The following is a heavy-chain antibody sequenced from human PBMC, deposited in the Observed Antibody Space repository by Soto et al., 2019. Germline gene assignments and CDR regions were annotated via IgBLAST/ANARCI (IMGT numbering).Heavy chain of an antibody. CDR1: GFTFTDAW. D-gene: IGHD6-6*01. J-gene: IGHJ4*02. CDR2: IKSQVDGGTT. V-gene: IGHV3-15*01. CDR3: ATGSARIDF. Sequence: EVQLVESGGGSVNPGGSVRLSCAASGFTFTDAWMNWVRQVPGEGLEWVGHIKSQVDGGTTDSAAALDGRVTISRDDSENMVYLQMNRLRTDDTAVYYCATGSARIDFWGQGTLVTVSS.